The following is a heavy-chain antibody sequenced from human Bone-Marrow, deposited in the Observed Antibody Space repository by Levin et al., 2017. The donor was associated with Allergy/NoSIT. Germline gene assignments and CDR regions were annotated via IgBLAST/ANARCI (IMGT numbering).Heavy chain of an antibody. Sequence: GESLKISCAASGFTFSSYAMHWVRQAPGKGLEWVAVISYDGSNKYYADSVKGRFTISRDNSKNTLYLQMNSLRAEDTAVYYCARDGGYSSGWYHPPVRYYYYGMDVWGQGTTVTVSS. J-gene: IGHJ6*02. CDR3: ARDGGYSSGWYHPPVRYYYYGMDV. V-gene: IGHV3-30-3*01. CDR1: GFTFSSYA. D-gene: IGHD6-19*01. CDR2: ISYDGSNK.